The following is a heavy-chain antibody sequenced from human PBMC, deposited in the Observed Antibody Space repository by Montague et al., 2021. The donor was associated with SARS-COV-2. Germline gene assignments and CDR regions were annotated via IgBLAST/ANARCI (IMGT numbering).Heavy chain of an antibody. D-gene: IGHD3-10*01. CDR1: GGSISTYY. Sequence: SETLSLTCTVSGGSISTYYWSWIRQPAGKGLEWIGRIYTNETTNYNPSLKSRVTMSVDTSKNQFSLKLTSVTAADTAVYYCARTFWGSWFGESWFGPWGQGTLVTV. CDR2: IYTNETT. V-gene: IGHV4-4*07. J-gene: IGHJ5*02. CDR3: ARTFWGSWFGESWFGP.